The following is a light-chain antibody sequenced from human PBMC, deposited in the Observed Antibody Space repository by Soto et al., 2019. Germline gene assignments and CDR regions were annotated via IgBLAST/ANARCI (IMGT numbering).Light chain of an antibody. CDR2: EVS. CDR3: TSYTSSITYV. Sequence: QSALTQPASVSGSPGQSITISCTGNSSDVGGYNYVSWYQQHPGKAPKLMIYEVSNRTSGVSNRFSGSKSGNTASLTISGLQAEDEADYYCTSYTSSITYVFGTGTKLTVL. CDR1: SSDVGGYNY. V-gene: IGLV2-14*01. J-gene: IGLJ1*01.